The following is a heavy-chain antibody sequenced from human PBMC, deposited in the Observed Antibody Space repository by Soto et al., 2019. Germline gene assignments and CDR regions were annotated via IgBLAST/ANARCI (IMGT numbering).Heavy chain of an antibody. CDR3: ARDVSSTSLNWFDP. J-gene: IGHJ5*02. D-gene: IGHD2-2*01. Sequence: QVQLVQSGAAVKKPGSSVKVSCKASGNTFSHYAISWVRQAPGQGLEWMGGIIPIFPTPNYAQNFQGRVTISADKSTTTSYMALSSLRSDDTAVYYCARDVSSTSLNWFDPWGQGTLVTVSS. V-gene: IGHV1-69*06. CDR1: GNTFSHYA. CDR2: IIPIFPTP.